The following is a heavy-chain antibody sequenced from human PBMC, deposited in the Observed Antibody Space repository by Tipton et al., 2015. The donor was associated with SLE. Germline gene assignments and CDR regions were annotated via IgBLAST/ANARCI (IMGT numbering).Heavy chain of an antibody. J-gene: IGHJ5*02. CDR2: IYYSGST. CDR1: GGSISSSSYY. D-gene: IGHD6-19*01. Sequence: TLSLTCTVSGGSISSSSYYWGWIRQPPGKGLQWIGSIYYSGSTYYNPSLKSRVTISVDTSKNHFSLKLSSVTAADTAVYYCARHILVAGTPHWFDPWGQGPLVTVSS. V-gene: IGHV4-39*01. CDR3: ARHILVAGTPHWFDP.